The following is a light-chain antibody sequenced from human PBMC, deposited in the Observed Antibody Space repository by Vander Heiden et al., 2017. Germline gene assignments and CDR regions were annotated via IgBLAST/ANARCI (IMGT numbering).Light chain of an antibody. V-gene: IGLV3-1*01. J-gene: IGLJ2*01. CDR1: QLGNKY. Sequence: SYELTQPHSVSVSPGQTASITCSGDQLGNKYACWYQHKPGQSPVLVIYQDNKRPSGIPERFSGSNSGNTATLTISGTQAMDEADYYCQAWDSSTGVFGGGTKLTVL. CDR3: QAWDSSTGV. CDR2: QDN.